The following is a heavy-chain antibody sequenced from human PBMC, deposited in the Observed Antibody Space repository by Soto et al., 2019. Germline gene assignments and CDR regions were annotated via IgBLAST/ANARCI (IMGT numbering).Heavy chain of an antibody. CDR2: IHHSGST. Sequence: SENLSLTCDVSGYSITSVHYWGWIRQPPGKGLEWIGIIHHSGSTYYSPSLKSRVTISIDTSRNRFSLKVTSVTAADTAVYYFARRIEMTTMKTGMDVWGQGTTVT. V-gene: IGHV4-38-2*01. J-gene: IGHJ6*02. CDR1: GYSITSVHY. CDR3: ARRIEMTTMKTGMDV.